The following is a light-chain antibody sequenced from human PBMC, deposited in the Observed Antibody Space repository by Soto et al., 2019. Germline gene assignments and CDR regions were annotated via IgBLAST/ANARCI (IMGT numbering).Light chain of an antibody. V-gene: IGLV1-47*01. J-gene: IGLJ2*01. Sequence: QSVLTQPPSASGTPGQRVTISCSGSGSNIGSNYVYWYQQLPGTAPKLLIYRNNQRPSGVPDRFSGSKSDTSASLAISALRSEDEADYYCAAWDVSLTGVVFGGGTKLTVL. CDR1: GSNIGSNY. CDR2: RNN. CDR3: AAWDVSLTGVV.